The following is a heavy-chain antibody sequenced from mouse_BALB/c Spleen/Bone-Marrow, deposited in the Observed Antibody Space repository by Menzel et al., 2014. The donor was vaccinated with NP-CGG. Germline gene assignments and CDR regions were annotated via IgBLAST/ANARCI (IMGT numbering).Heavy chain of an antibody. CDR3: ARGGYDGLYFDV. D-gene: IGHD2-2*01. Sequence: QVQLQQSGAELVRPGASVKLSCRASDYSFTSYWVNWVKQRPGQGLEWIGMIHPSDSETRLNQKFKDKATLTVDKSPSTAYMQLSSSTSEDSAVYYCARGGYDGLYFDVWGAGTTVTVSS. J-gene: IGHJ1*01. CDR2: IHPSDSET. CDR1: DYSFTSYW. V-gene: IGHV1-74*01.